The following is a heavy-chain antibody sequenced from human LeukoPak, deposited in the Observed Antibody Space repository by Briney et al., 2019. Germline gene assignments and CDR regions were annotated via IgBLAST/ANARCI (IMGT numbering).Heavy chain of an antibody. V-gene: IGHV3-48*03. CDR1: GFTFSSYE. D-gene: IGHD3-22*01. Sequence: GGSLRLSCAASGFTFSSYEMNWVRQAPGKGLEWVSYISSSGSTIYYADSVKGRFTISRDNAKNSLYLQMNGLRPEDTAVYYCASSHDSSGNDWGQGTLVTVSS. J-gene: IGHJ4*02. CDR3: ASSHDSSGND. CDR2: ISSSGSTI.